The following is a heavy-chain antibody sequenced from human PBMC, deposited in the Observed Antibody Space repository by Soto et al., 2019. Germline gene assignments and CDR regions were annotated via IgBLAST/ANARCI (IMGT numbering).Heavy chain of an antibody. V-gene: IGHV3-7*01. CDR1: GFTFRSYG. D-gene: IGHD6-19*01. CDR2: VNGDGSGK. Sequence: EVHLVESGGGLVQPGGSLRLSCAASGFTFRSYGMSWVRQAPGKGLEWVANVNGDGSGKYYVDSVKGRFTNSRDNAENSLVLQVNSLRGEDTAVYYCAREGVEAGLYLDNWGQGTLLTGSS. CDR3: AREGVEAGLYLDN. J-gene: IGHJ4*02.